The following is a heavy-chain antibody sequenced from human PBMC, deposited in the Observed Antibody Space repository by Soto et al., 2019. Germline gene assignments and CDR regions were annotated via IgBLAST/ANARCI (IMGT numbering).Heavy chain of an antibody. CDR3: ARGGYYDSSGYKPEAVFDY. Sequence: SETLSLTCTVSGGSISSGGYYWSWIRQHPGKGLEWIGYIYYSGSTYYNPSLKSRVTISVDTSKNQFSLKLSSVTAADTAVYYCARGGYYDSSGYKPEAVFDYWGQGTLVTVSS. V-gene: IGHV4-31*03. J-gene: IGHJ4*02. CDR1: GGSISSGGYY. CDR2: IYYSGST. D-gene: IGHD3-22*01.